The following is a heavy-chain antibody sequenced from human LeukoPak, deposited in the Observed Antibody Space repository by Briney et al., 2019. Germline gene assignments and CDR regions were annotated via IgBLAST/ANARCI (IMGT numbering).Heavy chain of an antibody. J-gene: IGHJ4*02. CDR3: ARAIMGTENLDY. Sequence: GGSLRLSCAASGFSFSTHAMHWVRQAPGMGPEWVAVVSHDGSTKYYTDSVRGRFTISRDNSKNTFFLQLNGLRTGDTAVYYCARAIMGTENLDYWGQGTLVTVSS. CDR2: VSHDGSTK. D-gene: IGHD5-18*01. V-gene: IGHV3-30*10. CDR1: GFSFSTHA.